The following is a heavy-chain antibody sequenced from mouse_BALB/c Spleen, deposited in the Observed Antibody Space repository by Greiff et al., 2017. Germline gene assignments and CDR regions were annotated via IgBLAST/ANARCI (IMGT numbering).Heavy chain of an antibody. CDR2: ISYDGSN. CDR3: ASWYDSSMDY. J-gene: IGHJ4*01. CDR1: GYSITSGYY. V-gene: IGHV3-6*02. D-gene: IGHD2-4*01. Sequence: EVKLMESGPGLVKPSQSLSLTCSVTGYSITSGYYWNWIRQFPGNKLEWMGYISYDGSNNYNPSLKNRISITRDTSKNQFFLKLNSVTTEDTATYYCASWYDSSMDYWGQGTSVTVSS.